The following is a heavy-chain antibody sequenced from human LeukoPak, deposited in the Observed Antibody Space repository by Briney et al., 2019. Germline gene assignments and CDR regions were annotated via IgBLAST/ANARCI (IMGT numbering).Heavy chain of an antibody. V-gene: IGHV4-30-4*01. CDR3: ARGRGCSGGSCYADY. CDR1: GGSISSGDYY. J-gene: IGHJ4*02. D-gene: IGHD2-15*01. Sequence: SETLSLTCTVSGGSISSGDYYWSWIRQPPGKGLEWIGYIYYSGSTYYNPSLKSRVTISVDTSKNQFSLKLSSVTAADTAVYYCARGRGCSGGSCYADYWGQGTLVTVSS. CDR2: IYYSGST.